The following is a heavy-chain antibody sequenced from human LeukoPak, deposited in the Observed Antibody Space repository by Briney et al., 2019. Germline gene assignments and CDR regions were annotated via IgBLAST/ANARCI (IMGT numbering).Heavy chain of an antibody. D-gene: IGHD2-2*01. V-gene: IGHV3-23*01. J-gene: IGHJ3*02. CDR3: ANAGYCSSTSCGAFDI. CDR1: EFTFSSYA. Sequence: GGSLRLSCAASEFTFSSYAMSWVRQAPGKGLEWVSAISGSGGSTYYADSVKGRFTISRDNSENTLYLQMNSLRAEDTAVYYCANAGYCSSTSCGAFDIWGQGTMVTVSS. CDR2: ISGSGGST.